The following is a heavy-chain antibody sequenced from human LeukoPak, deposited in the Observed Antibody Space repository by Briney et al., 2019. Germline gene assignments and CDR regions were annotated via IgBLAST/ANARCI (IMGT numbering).Heavy chain of an antibody. Sequence: SETLSLTCAVYGGSFSGYYWSWIRQPPGKGLEWIGEINHSGSTNYNPSLRSRVTISVDTSKNQFSLKLSSVTAADTAVYYCARFGRDGYNCWGQGTLVTVSS. CDR1: GGSFSGYY. V-gene: IGHV4-34*01. D-gene: IGHD5-24*01. CDR3: ARFGRDGYNC. CDR2: INHSGST. J-gene: IGHJ4*02.